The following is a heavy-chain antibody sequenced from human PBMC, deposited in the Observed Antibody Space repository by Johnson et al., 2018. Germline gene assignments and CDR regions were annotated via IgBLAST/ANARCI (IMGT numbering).Heavy chain of an antibody. J-gene: IGHJ4*02. CDR1: GFTVSNGW. Sequence: EVQLVESGGGLVEPGGSLRLSCAVSGFTVSNGWMSWVRQAPGRGLEWLGRINFIAAGGTIDYATPVKCRFTMSRDDSKNTLYLQRNGLKIKDTAVDYCATDWGREYGSNSYVGYWGQGTLVTVSS. V-gene: IGHV3-15*01. CDR3: ATDWGREYGSNSYVGY. CDR2: INFIAAGGTI. D-gene: IGHD6-13*01.